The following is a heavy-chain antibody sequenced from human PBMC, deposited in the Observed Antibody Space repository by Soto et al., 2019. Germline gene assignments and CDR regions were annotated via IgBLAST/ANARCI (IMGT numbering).Heavy chain of an antibody. D-gene: IGHD6-13*01. V-gene: IGHV4-39*01. Sequence: QLQLQESGPGLVKPSETLSLTCTVSGGSISSSSYYWGWIRQPPGKGLEWVGSIYYSGSTYYNPSLKRRVTISGDTSKNQFSLKLSSVTAADTAVYYCARQMGIAAAGTIWFDPWGQGTQVTVSS. CDR1: GGSISSSSYY. CDR3: ARQMGIAAAGTIWFDP. J-gene: IGHJ5*01. CDR2: IYYSGST.